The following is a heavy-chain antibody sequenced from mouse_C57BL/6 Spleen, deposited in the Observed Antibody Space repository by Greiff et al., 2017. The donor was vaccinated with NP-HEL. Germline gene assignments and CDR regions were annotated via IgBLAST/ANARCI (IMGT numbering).Heavy chain of an antibody. CDR2: INPYNGGT. J-gene: IGHJ1*03. Sequence: VHVKQSGPVLVKPGASVKMSCKASGYTFTDYYMNWVKQSHGKSLEWIGVINPYNGGTSYNQKFKGKATLTVDKSSSTAYMELNSLTSEDSAVYYCARWYYGSSYEGYFDVWGTGTTVTVSS. CDR1: GYTFTDYY. V-gene: IGHV1-19*01. D-gene: IGHD1-1*01. CDR3: ARWYYGSSYEGYFDV.